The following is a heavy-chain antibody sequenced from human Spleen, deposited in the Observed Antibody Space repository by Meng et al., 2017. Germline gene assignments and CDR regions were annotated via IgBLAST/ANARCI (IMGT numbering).Heavy chain of an antibody. J-gene: IGHJ4*02. D-gene: IGHD6-19*01. Sequence: GESLKISCAASGFTFSSYWMHWVRQAPGKGLVWVSRINSDGSSTNYANSVKGRFTISRDNAKNTLYLQMNSLRAEDTAVYYCARYSNGVIYWGQGTLVTVSS. CDR1: GFTFSSYW. CDR3: ARYSNGVIY. CDR2: INSDGSST. V-gene: IGHV3-74*01.